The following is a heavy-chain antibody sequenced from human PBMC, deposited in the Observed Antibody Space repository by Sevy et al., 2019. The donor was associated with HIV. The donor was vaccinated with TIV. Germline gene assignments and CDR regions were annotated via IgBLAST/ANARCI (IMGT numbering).Heavy chain of an antibody. D-gene: IGHD6-13*01. Sequence: SETLSLTCTVSGGSMSDYYWSWIRQPPGKGLEWMGSIYYRGATNYNPSLKSRVTISVDTSKNQFSLKLSSVTAADTAVYYCARESGSSSWYGAFDIWGQGTMVTVSS. CDR2: IYYRGAT. V-gene: IGHV4-59*01. CDR1: GGSMSDYY. CDR3: ARESGSSSWYGAFDI. J-gene: IGHJ3*02.